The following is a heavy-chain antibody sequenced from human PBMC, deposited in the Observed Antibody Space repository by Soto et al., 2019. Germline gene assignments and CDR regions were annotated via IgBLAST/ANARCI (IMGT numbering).Heavy chain of an antibody. J-gene: IGHJ6*02. Sequence: PGGSLRLSCAASGFTFSNAWMNWVRQAPGKGLEWVSGISWNSGSIGYADSVKGRFTISRDNAKNSLYLQMNSLRAEDTALYYCAKDIIRIHYYGMDVWGQGTTVTVSS. V-gene: IGHV3-9*01. CDR2: ISWNSGSI. CDR1: GFTFSNAW. CDR3: AKDIIRIHYYGMDV.